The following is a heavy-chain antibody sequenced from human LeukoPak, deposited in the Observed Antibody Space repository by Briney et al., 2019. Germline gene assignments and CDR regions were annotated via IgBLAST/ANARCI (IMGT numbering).Heavy chain of an antibody. CDR1: GFTFSRYG. CDR2: IWYDGSNK. J-gene: IGHJ3*02. CDR3: ARESITTAFDI. D-gene: IGHD3-10*01. V-gene: IGHV3-33*01. Sequence: PGRSLRLSCAASGFTFSRYGMHWVRQAPGKGLEWVAVIWYDGSNKYYADSVKGRFTISRDNSKNTLYLQMNSLRAEDTAVYYCARESITTAFDIWGQGTMVTVSS.